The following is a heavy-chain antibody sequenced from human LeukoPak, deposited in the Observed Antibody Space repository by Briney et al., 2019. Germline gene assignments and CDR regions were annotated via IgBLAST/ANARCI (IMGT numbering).Heavy chain of an antibody. CDR2: ISGRGGGT. V-gene: IGHV3-23*01. D-gene: IGHD4-23*01. J-gene: IGHJ4*02. CDR1: GGSMSNKY. CDR3: AKGKFGTTVVTAFDY. Sequence: LSLTCTVSGGSMSNKYWSWVRQAPGKGLEWVSAISGRGGGTYYADSVKGRFTISRDNSKNTLSLQMNSLRAEDTAVYYCAKGKFGTTVVTAFDYWGQGTLVTVSS.